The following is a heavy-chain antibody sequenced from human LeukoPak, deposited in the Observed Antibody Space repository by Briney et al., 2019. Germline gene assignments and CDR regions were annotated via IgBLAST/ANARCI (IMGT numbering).Heavy chain of an antibody. J-gene: IGHJ4*02. D-gene: IGHD1-26*01. CDR2: ISRSTFTT. CDR3: AARSKVLGDTDPERY. V-gene: IGHV3-23*01. Sequence: PGRCLRPSCAASGVAFSNDAISWGRQAPRKGRGCGSGISRSTFTTYYAASVKGRFPISRDHYKNTLYLQMNSLRAEDTAIYYCAARSKVLGDTDPERYWGQGTLVTVSS. CDR1: GVAFSNDA.